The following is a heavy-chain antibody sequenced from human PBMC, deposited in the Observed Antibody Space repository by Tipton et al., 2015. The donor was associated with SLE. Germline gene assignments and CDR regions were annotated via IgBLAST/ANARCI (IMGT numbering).Heavy chain of an antibody. CDR3: ARGGGSYYDY. D-gene: IGHD1-26*01. CDR1: GASFSDYY. CDR2: INHSGNT. Sequence: TLSLTCAVYGASFSDYYWSWIRHPPGKGLEWIGGINHSGNTYYNPSLKSRVTISVDTSKNQFYLRVNSVTAADTAVYYCARGGGSYYDYWGQGTLVTVSS. V-gene: IGHV4-34*01. J-gene: IGHJ4*02.